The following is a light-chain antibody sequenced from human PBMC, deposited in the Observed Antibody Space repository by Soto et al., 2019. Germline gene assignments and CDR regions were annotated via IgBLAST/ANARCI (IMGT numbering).Light chain of an antibody. CDR1: SSNIGAGFD. Sequence: QSVLTQPPSVSGAPGQRLTLSCAGTSSNIGAGFDVHWYQQLPGTAPKLLIYANDDRPSGVPDRFSGSTSGTSASLAITGLQAEDAADYYCQSYDNSLLAYVFGGGTQLTVL. CDR2: AND. J-gene: IGLJ2*01. V-gene: IGLV1-40*01. CDR3: QSYDNSLLAYV.